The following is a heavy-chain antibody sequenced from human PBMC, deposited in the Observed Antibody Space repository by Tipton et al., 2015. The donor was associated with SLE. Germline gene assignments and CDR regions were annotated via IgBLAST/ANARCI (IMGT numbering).Heavy chain of an antibody. J-gene: IGHJ3*01. CDR3: ARTEVGGYSHDAFDL. Sequence: TLSLTCTVSGDSINSHYWSWIRQPAGKGLQWIGRIYPSGSINYNPSLKSRVTMSVDTSKNQFSLKLSSVTAADTAVYYCARTEVGGYSHDAFDLWGHGTMVTVSS. V-gene: IGHV4-4*07. D-gene: IGHD6-25*01. CDR2: IYPSGSI. CDR1: GDSINSHY.